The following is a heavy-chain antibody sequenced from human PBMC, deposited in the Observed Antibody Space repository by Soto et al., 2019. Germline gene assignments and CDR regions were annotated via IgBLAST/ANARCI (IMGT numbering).Heavy chain of an antibody. CDR3: ARSSYYYDLFYFDY. D-gene: IGHD3-22*01. CDR2: IYYSGST. J-gene: IGHJ4*02. Sequence: QVQLQESGPGLVKPSQTLSLTCTVSGDSITNDDYHWNWIRQSPGKGLEWLAYIYYSGSTYYNPSLKSRLSISVDTSNIRFALNLTSVTAADTAVYYCARSSYYYDLFYFDYWGQGSLVTVSS. CDR1: GDSITNDDYH. V-gene: IGHV4-30-4*01.